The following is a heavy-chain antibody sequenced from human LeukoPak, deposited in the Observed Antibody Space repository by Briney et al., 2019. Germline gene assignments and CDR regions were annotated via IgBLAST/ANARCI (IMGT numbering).Heavy chain of an antibody. CDR1: GFTFSSYW. D-gene: IGHD4-17*01. V-gene: IGHV3-7*01. J-gene: IGHJ6*03. CDR3: ARDDSGDYVDYYYYYMDV. Sequence: LSGGSLRLSCAASGFTFSSYWMSWVRQAPGKGLEWVANIKQDGSEKYYVDSVKGRFTISRDNAKNSLYLQMTSLRAEDTAVYYCARDDSGDYVDYYYYYMDVWGKGTTVTVSS. CDR2: IKQDGSEK.